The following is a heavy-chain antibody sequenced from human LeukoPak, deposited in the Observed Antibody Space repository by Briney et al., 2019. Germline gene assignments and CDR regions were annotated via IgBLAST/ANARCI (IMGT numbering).Heavy chain of an antibody. CDR3: ARWYCSSTTCYHMDV. CDR1: GGSISSSSYY. D-gene: IGHD2/OR15-2a*01. Sequence: SETLSLTCTVSGGSISSSSYYWGWIRQPPGKGLEWIGSIYYSGSTYYNPSLKSRVTISVDTSKTQFSLKLSSVTAADTAVYYCARWYCSSTTCYHMDVWGKGTTVTVSS. J-gene: IGHJ6*03. CDR2: IYYSGST. V-gene: IGHV4-39*07.